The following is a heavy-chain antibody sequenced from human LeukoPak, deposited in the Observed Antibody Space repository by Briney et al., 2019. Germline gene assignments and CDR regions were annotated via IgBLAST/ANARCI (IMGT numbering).Heavy chain of an antibody. J-gene: IGHJ3*02. V-gene: IGHV1-18*01. CDR1: GYTFTSYG. Sequence: ASVKVSCKASGYTFTSYGISWVRQAPGQGLEWMGWISAYNGNTNYAQKLQGRVTMTTDTSTSTAYMELRSLRSDDTAVYYCAKGLLLWFGEPPENHDAFDIWGQGTMVTVSS. CDR2: ISAYNGNT. CDR3: AKGLLLWFGEPPENHDAFDI. D-gene: IGHD3-10*01.